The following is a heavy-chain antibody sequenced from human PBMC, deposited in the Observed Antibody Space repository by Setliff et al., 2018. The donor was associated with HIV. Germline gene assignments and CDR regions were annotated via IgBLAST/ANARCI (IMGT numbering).Heavy chain of an antibody. CDR3: AREGRRITIFGVVIHQPDYYYGMDV. CDR2: IYHSGST. D-gene: IGHD3-3*01. CDR1: GYSISSGYY. J-gene: IGHJ6*02. V-gene: IGHV4-38-2*02. Sequence: SETLSLTCTVSGYSISSGYYWGWIRQPPGKGLEWIGSIYHSGSTYYNPSLKSRVTMSVDTSKNQFSLKLSSVTAVDTAVYYCAREGRRITIFGVVIHQPDYYYGMDVWGQGTTVTVSS.